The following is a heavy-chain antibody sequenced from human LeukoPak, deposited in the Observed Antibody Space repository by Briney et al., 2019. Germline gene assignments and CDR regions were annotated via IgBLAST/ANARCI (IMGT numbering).Heavy chain of an antibody. CDR2: FDPEDGET. J-gene: IGHJ3*02. D-gene: IGHD2-2*01. V-gene: IGHV1-24*01. CDR1: GYTLTELS. CDR3: ATESSYCSSTSCYGAFDI. Sequence: ASVKVSCKVSGYTLTELSMHWVRQAPGKGLEWMGGFDPEDGETIYAQKFQGRVTMTEDTSTDTAYMELSSLRSEDTAVYYCATESSYCSSTSCYGAFDIWGQGTMVTVSS.